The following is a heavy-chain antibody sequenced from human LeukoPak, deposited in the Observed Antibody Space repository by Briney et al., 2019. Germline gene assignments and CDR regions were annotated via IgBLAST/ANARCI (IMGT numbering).Heavy chain of an antibody. Sequence: PGRSLRLSCAVSGFTFSSYAMHWVRQAPGKGLEWVAVISYDGSNKYYADSVKGRFTISRDNSKNTLYLQMNSLRAEDTAVYYCARGVVPAATYYYYGMDVWGQGTTVTVSS. V-gene: IGHV3-30-3*01. CDR3: ARGVVPAATYYYYGMDV. CDR2: ISYDGSNK. J-gene: IGHJ6*02. D-gene: IGHD2-2*01. CDR1: GFTFSSYA.